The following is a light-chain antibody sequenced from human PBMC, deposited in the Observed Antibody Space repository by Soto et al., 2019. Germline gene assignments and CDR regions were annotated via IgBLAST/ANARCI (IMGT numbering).Light chain of an antibody. CDR2: DVS. CDR3: CSYSTDTTLYV. J-gene: IGLJ1*01. Sequence: QSVLTQPASVSGSPGQSITISCSGTNSDVGDYNLVSWYQQRPGEVPKLVIFDVSNRPSGVSDRFSGSKSGNTASLTISGLQAEDEGDYFCCSYSTDTTLYVFGSGTKVTVL. V-gene: IGLV2-14*01. CDR1: NSDVGDYNL.